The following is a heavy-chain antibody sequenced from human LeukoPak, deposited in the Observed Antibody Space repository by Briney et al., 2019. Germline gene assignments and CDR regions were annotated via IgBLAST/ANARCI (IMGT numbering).Heavy chain of an antibody. Sequence: SETLSLTCAVYGGSFSGYYWSWIRQPPGKGLEWIGEINHSGSTNYNPSLKSRVTISVDTSKNQFSLKLSSVTAADTAVYYCARGPRGVIPFDYRGQGTLVTVSS. V-gene: IGHV4-34*01. D-gene: IGHD3-10*01. CDR2: INHSGST. CDR3: ARGPRGVIPFDY. CDR1: GGSFSGYY. J-gene: IGHJ4*02.